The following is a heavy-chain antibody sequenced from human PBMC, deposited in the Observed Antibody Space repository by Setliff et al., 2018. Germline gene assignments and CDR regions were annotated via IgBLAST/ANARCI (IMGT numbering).Heavy chain of an antibody. D-gene: IGHD3-3*01. Sequence: AASVKVSCKASGYTFTSYYMHWVRQAPGQGLEWMGIINPSGGSTSYAQKFQGRVTMTRDTSTSTVYMELSSLRSEDTAVYYCAGTYYNFWSALDYYYYGMDVWGQGTTVTVSS. CDR2: INPSGGST. CDR1: GYTFTSYY. J-gene: IGHJ6*02. CDR3: AGTYYNFWSALDYYYYGMDV. V-gene: IGHV1-46*01.